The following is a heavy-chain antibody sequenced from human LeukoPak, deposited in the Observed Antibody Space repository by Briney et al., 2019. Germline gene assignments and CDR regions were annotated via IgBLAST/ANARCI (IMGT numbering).Heavy chain of an antibody. CDR1: GFTFSSYW. V-gene: IGHV3-7*01. D-gene: IGHD6-13*01. CDR2: IKQDGSEK. CDR3: ARARHSSSWYHYYYYGMDV. Sequence: GGSLRLSCAAYGFTFSSYWMSWVRQAPGKGLEWVANIKQDGSEKYYVDSVKGRFTISRDNAKNSLYLQMNSLRAEDTAVYYCARARHSSSWYHYYYYGMDVWGQGTTVTVSS. J-gene: IGHJ6*02.